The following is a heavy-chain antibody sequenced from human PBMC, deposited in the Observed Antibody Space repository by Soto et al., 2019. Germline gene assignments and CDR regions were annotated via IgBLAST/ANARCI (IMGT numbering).Heavy chain of an antibody. J-gene: IGHJ5*02. D-gene: IGHD2-2*01. CDR1: GFTFSSYW. V-gene: IGHV3-7*03. CDR2: IKQDGSEK. Sequence: GGSLRLSCAASGFTFSSYWMSWVRQAPGKGLEWVANIKQDGSEKYYVDSVKGRFTISRDNAKNSLYLQMNSLRAEDTAVYYCARDRRNAVNWFDPWGQGTLVTVSS. CDR3: ARDRRNAVNWFDP.